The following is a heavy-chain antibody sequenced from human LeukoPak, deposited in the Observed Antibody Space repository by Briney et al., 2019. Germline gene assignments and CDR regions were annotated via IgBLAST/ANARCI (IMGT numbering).Heavy chain of an antibody. CDR3: AKGVSGYGSGRPFDY. J-gene: IGHJ4*02. Sequence: GGSLRLSCAASGFTFSSYAMIWVRQAPGKVLEWVSLISDSGTSTYYPDSVKGRFTISRDNSKNTVYLQMNSLRAEDTAVYYCAKGVSGYGSGRPFDYWGQGTLVTVSS. D-gene: IGHD3-10*01. V-gene: IGHV3-23*01. CDR2: ISDSGTST. CDR1: GFTFSSYA.